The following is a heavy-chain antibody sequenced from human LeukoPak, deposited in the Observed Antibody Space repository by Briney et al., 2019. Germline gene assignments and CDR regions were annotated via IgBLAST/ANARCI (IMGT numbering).Heavy chain of an antibody. Sequence: PGGSLRHSCAASGFTFSSYGVHWVRQAPGKGLEWVAVISYDGSSTYHADSVKGRFTISRDNSKNTLHLQMNSLRAEDTAVYYCAREVTATIPPSDDWGQGTLVTVSS. V-gene: IGHV3-30*19. J-gene: IGHJ4*02. CDR2: ISYDGSST. D-gene: IGHD5-12*01. CDR3: AREVTATIPPSDD. CDR1: GFTFSSYG.